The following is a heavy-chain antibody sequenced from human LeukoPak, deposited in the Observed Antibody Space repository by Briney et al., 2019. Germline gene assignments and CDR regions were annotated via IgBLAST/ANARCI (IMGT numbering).Heavy chain of an antibody. CDR1: GFAFSYTW. Sequence: PGGSLRLSCAASGFAFSYTWMSWVRQTPGKGLEWIGRIKSRPDGETTEYAAPVKGRFTISRDDPETTVYLQMNSLKTEDTAVYFCATERYCSSTTCPLTFNDWGQGTLVTVSS. V-gene: IGHV3-15*01. J-gene: IGHJ4*02. D-gene: IGHD2-2*01. CDR2: IKSRPDGETT. CDR3: ATERYCSSTTCPLTFND.